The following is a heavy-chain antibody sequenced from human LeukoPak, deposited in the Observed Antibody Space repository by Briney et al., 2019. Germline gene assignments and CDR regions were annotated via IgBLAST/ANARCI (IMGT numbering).Heavy chain of an antibody. J-gene: IGHJ6*03. CDR2: ISCSGSTI. CDR3: AKEGYSSSWPYYYYMDV. Sequence: PGGSLRLSCAASGFIFSSYEMHWVRQAPGKGLEWVSYISCSGSTIYYADSVKGRFTISRDNAKNSLYLQMNSLRAEDTAVYYCAKEGYSSSWPYYYYMDVWGKGTTVTISS. CDR1: GFIFSSYE. D-gene: IGHD6-13*01. V-gene: IGHV3-48*03.